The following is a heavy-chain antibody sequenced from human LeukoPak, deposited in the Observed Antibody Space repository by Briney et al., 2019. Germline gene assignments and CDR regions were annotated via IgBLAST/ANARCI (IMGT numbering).Heavy chain of an antibody. CDR3: ARDNSLEFDY. D-gene: IGHD2/OR15-2a*01. CDR2: IKVDGSGK. J-gene: IGHJ4*02. Sequence: GGSLRLSCAASGFTFSSYWMSWVRQAPGQGLEWVANIKVDGSGKYYVDSVKGRFTISRDNAKNSLYLQMNSLRADDTAVYYCARDNSLEFDYWGQGTLVTVSS. CDR1: GFTFSSYW. V-gene: IGHV3-7*01.